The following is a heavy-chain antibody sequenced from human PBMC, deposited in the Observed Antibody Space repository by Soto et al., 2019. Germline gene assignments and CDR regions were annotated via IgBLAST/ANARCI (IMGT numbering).Heavy chain of an antibody. CDR3: ARPHCSGGSCYSGYCYFDL. Sequence: QVQLVESGGGVVQPGRSLRLSCAASGFTFSNYGMHWVRQAPGKGLEWVAVIWYDGSNKYYADSVKGRFTISRDNSKNTLYLQMNSLRAEDTAVYFCARPHCSGGSCYSGYCYFDLWGRGTLVTVSS. CDR2: IWYDGSNK. CDR1: GFTFSNYG. J-gene: IGHJ2*01. V-gene: IGHV3-33*01. D-gene: IGHD2-15*01.